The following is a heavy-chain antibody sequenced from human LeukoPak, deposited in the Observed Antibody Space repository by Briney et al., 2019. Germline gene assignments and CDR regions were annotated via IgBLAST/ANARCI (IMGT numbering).Heavy chain of an antibody. CDR3: AKDPNYSSSWNWFDP. CDR1: GFIFSNYW. V-gene: IGHV3-7*03. CDR2: IKQDGSET. Sequence: PGGSLRLSCATSGFIFSNYWMSWVRQAPGKGLEWVANIKQDGSETYYVDSVKGRFTISRDDAKNSLYLQMNSLRAEDTAVYYCAKDPNYSSSWNWFDPWGQGTLVTVSS. J-gene: IGHJ5*02. D-gene: IGHD6-13*01.